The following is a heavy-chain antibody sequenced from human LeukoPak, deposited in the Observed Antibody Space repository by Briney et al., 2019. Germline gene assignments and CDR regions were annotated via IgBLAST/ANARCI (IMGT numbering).Heavy chain of an antibody. Sequence: GGSLRLSCAASGFTFSSYEMNWVRQAPGKGLEWVAVISYDGSNKYYAESVKGRFTISRDNSKNTLYLQMNSLRAEDTAVYYCAKDPEMATAAGDYWGQGTLVTVSS. CDR2: ISYDGSNK. CDR3: AKDPEMATAAGDY. D-gene: IGHD5-24*01. CDR1: GFTFSSYE. V-gene: IGHV3-30*18. J-gene: IGHJ4*02.